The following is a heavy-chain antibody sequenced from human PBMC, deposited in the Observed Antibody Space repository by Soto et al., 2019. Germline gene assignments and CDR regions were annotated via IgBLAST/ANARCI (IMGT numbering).Heavy chain of an antibody. D-gene: IGHD3-16*01. J-gene: IGHJ4*02. Sequence: QVQLQESGPGLVKPSQTLSLTCTVSGDSITSGVHYWSWIRQLPGKGLEWIGYIFYSGPTYYNPSLKSRVAISVDTSKNQFSLKLNSVTAADTAVYYCARDRVMLTFGGASEEWGIDSSGPGTLVTVSS. CDR2: IFYSGPT. CDR3: ARDRVMLTFGGASEEWGIDS. CDR1: GDSITSGVHY. V-gene: IGHV4-31*03.